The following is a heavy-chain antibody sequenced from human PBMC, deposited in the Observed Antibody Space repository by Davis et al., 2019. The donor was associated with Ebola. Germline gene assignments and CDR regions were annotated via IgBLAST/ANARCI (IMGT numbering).Heavy chain of an antibody. D-gene: IGHD4-17*01. CDR2: INPSGGST. Sequence: ASVKVSCKASGYTFTSYYMHWVRQAPGQGLEWMGIINPSGGSTSYAQKFQGRVTMTRDTSTSTVYMELRSLRSDDTAVYYYARNDYGDYYFDYWGQGTLVTVSS. J-gene: IGHJ4*02. V-gene: IGHV1-46*01. CDR3: ARNDYGDYYFDY. CDR1: GYTFTSYY.